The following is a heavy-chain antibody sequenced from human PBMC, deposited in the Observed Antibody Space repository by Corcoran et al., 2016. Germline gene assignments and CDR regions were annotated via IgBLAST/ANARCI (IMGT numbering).Heavy chain of an antibody. V-gene: IGHV1-2*02. D-gene: IGHD3-10*01. Sequence: QVQLVQYGAAVKKHVASVKVSCKAAGYTFTGYYMRWVRQAPGQGLEWMGWINPNSGGTNYAQKFQGRVTMTRDTSISTAYMELSRLRSDDTAVYYCARGVTGSGSYVRALDYCGQRTLVTVSS. CDR3: ARGVTGSGSYVRALDY. J-gene: IGHJ4*02. CDR1: GYTFTGYY. CDR2: INPNSGGT.